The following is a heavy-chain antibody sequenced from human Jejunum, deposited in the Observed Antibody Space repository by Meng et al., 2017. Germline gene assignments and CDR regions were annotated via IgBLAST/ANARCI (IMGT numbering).Heavy chain of an antibody. D-gene: IGHD1-26*01. CDR3: ARGGGSYGSRMDV. CDR2: IYHSGTT. CDR1: GYSISSGYY. V-gene: IGHV4-38-2*01. J-gene: IGHJ6*02. Sequence: GSLRLSCAVPGYSISSGYYWGWIRQPPGKGLEWIGNIYHSGTTYYNPSLKSRVTVSIDTSNNHFSLKLSSVTAADTAVYYCARGGGSYGSRMDVWGQGTTVTVSS.